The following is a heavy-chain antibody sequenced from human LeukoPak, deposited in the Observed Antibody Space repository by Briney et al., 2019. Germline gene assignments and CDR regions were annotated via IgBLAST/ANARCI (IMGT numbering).Heavy chain of an antibody. J-gene: IGHJ4*02. CDR3: TRDLYYDFWSGFDY. D-gene: IGHD3-3*01. CDR1: GFTFGDYA. V-gene: IGHV3-49*04. CDR2: IRSKAYGGTT. Sequence: GGSLRLSCTASGFTFGDYAMSWVRQAPGKGLEGVGFIRSKAYGGTTEYAASVKGRFTISRDDSTSIAYLQMNRLKTEDTAVYYCTRDLYYDFWSGFDYWGQGTLVTVSS.